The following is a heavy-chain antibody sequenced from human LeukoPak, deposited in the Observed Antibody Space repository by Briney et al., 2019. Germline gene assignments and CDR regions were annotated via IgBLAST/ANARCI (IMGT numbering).Heavy chain of an antibody. J-gene: IGHJ6*03. Sequence: GASVKVSCKASGYTFTDYYLHWVRQAPGQGLEWMGWINPKSGVTDSKMKFQGRVTLTRDTSIITAYMELISLTSDDAAVYYCARAGGYCGSTSCYSGYYYYFMDVWGKGTTVTVSS. V-gene: IGHV1-2*02. CDR3: ARAGGYCGSTSCYSGYYYYFMDV. CDR1: GYTFTDYY. D-gene: IGHD2-2*01. CDR2: INPKSGVT.